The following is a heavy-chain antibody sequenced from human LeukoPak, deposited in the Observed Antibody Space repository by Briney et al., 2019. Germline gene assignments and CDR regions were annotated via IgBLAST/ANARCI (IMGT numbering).Heavy chain of an antibody. V-gene: IGHV3-33*01. CDR1: GFTFSSYG. CDR2: IWYDGSNK. Sequence: GGSLRLSCAASGFTFSSYGMHWVRQAPGKGLEWVAVIWYDGSNKYYADSVKGRFTISRDNSKNTLYLRMNSLRAEDTALYYCARSMVRGVYYYYGMDVWGQGTTVTVSS. J-gene: IGHJ6*02. CDR3: ARSMVRGVYYYYGMDV. D-gene: IGHD3-10*01.